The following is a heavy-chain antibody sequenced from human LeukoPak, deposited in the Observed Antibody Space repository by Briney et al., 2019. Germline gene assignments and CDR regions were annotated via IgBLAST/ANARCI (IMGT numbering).Heavy chain of an antibody. J-gene: IGHJ5*02. CDR3: AGAGDNDFWSGSDGGDNWFDP. Sequence: GASVKVSCKASGYTFTSYAMNWVRQAPGQGLEWMGIINASGGDTSYAQKFQGRVTMTRDMSTSTVYMELSSLRSEDTAVYYCAGAGDNDFWSGSDGGDNWFDPWGQGTLVTVSS. V-gene: IGHV1-46*01. CDR1: GYTFTSYA. D-gene: IGHD3-3*01. CDR2: INASGGDT.